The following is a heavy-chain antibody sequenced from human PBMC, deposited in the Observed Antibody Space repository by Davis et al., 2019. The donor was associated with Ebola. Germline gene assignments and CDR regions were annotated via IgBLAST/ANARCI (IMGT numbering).Heavy chain of an antibody. CDR1: GFTFSVYW. CDR2: INQDGSVK. J-gene: IGHJ5*02. CDR3: AKEAFAGSTRIDWFDP. V-gene: IGHV3-7*03. D-gene: IGHD2-15*01. Sequence: GESLKISCAASGFTFSVYWMNWVRQVPGKGLEWVANINQDGSVKSYVDSVKGRFTISRDNTKNTVFLQMNSLTVEDTAVYYCAKEAFAGSTRIDWFDPWGQGILVTVSS.